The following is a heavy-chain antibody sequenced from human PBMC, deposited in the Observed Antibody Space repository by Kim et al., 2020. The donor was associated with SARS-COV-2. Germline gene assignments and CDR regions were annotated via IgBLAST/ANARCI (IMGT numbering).Heavy chain of an antibody. Sequence: GGSLRLSCAASGFTFSSYAMSWVRQAPGKGLEWVSAISGSGGSTYYADSVKGRFTISRDNSKNTLYLQMNSLRAEDTAVYYCAKDRNNYYDSSGFWCDYWGQGTLVTVSS. CDR2: ISGSGGST. J-gene: IGHJ4*02. V-gene: IGHV3-23*01. CDR3: AKDRNNYYDSSGFWCDY. D-gene: IGHD3-22*01. CDR1: GFTFSSYA.